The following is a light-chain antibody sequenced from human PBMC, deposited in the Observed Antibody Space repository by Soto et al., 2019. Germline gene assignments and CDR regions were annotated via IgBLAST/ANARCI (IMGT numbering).Light chain of an antibody. V-gene: IGKV3-15*01. CDR1: QSLSSN. CDR3: QQRSNWLT. CDR2: GAS. J-gene: IGKJ4*01. Sequence: EIVMTQSPATLSVSPGERATLSCRASQSLSSNLAWYQQKPGQAPRLLIHGASTRATGIPARFSGSGSGTDFTLTISSLEPEDFAVYYCQQRSNWLTFGGGTKVDIK.